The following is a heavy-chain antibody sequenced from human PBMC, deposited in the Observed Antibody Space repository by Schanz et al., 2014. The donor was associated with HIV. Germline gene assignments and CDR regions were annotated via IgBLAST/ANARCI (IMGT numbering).Heavy chain of an antibody. CDR1: GFTFDDYA. CDR3: ARDMGLLWFGESPGDLRGGMDV. Sequence: EVQLVESGGGLVQPGRSLRLSCEASGFTFDDYAMHWVRQAPGKGLEWVSGISWNSGSIGYADSVKGRFTISRDNAKNSLYLQMNSLRPEDTALYYCARDMGLLWFGESPGDLRGGMDVWGEGTTVTVSS. V-gene: IGHV3-9*01. D-gene: IGHD3-10*01. J-gene: IGHJ6*04. CDR2: ISWNSGSI.